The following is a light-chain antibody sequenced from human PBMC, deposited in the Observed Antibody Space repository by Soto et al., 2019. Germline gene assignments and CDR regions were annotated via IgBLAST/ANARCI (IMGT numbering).Light chain of an antibody. CDR3: LQYQTYPAT. Sequence: DIQMTQSPSTLSASVGDRVTITCRASQSISSWLAWYQQKPGKAPQVLIYKASSLESGVPSRVSGSGSGTEFTLTISSLQPDDFATYYCLQYQTYPATFGQGTRVEIK. CDR1: QSISSW. J-gene: IGKJ1*01. CDR2: KAS. V-gene: IGKV1-5*03.